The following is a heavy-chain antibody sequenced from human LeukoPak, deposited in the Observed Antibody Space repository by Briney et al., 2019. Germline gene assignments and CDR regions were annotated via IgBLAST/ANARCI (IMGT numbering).Heavy chain of an antibody. V-gene: IGHV3-53*01. J-gene: IGHJ4*02. CDR2: IYSGGST. Sequence: GGSLRLSCAASGFNFANHAMSWVRQAPGKGLEWVSVIYSGGSTYYADSVKGRFTISRDNSKNTLYLQMNSLRAEDTAVYYCARDSGDYVDYWGQGTLVTVSS. CDR1: GFNFANHA. CDR3: ARDSGDYVDY.